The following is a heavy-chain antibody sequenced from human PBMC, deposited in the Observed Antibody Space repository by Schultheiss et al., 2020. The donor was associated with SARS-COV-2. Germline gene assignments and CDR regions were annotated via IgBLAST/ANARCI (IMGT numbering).Heavy chain of an antibody. Sequence: GESLKISCKGSGYSFTSNWIGWVRQMPGKGLEWMGIIYPGDSDTRYSPSFQGQVTISADKSISTAYLQWSSLKASDTAMYYCARRVAYCGGDCYFDYWGQGTLVTVSS. CDR1: GYSFTSNW. CDR3: ARRVAYCGGDCYFDY. CDR2: IYPGDSDT. J-gene: IGHJ4*02. V-gene: IGHV5-51*01. D-gene: IGHD2-21*02.